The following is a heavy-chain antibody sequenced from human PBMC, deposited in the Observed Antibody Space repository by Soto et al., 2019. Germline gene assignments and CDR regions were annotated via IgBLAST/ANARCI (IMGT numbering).Heavy chain of an antibody. D-gene: IGHD3-22*01. CDR2: IDWDDDK. V-gene: IGHV2-70*01. CDR3: ARITMIVPQPYYYYGMDV. J-gene: IGHJ6*02. CDR1: GFSLSASGMC. Sequence: SGPTQVNPTQTLTPTCTFSGFSLSASGMCVSWIRQPPGKALEWLALIDWDDDKYYSTSLKTRLTISKDTSKNQVVLTMTNMDPVDTATYYCARITMIVPQPYYYYGMDVWGQGTTVTVSS.